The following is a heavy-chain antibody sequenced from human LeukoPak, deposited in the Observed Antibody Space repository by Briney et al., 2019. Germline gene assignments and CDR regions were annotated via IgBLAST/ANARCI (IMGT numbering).Heavy chain of an antibody. CDR3: AKVSVCYGCYLDY. V-gene: IGHV3-23*01. D-gene: IGHD3-16*01. CDR2: ISGSGGST. J-gene: IGHJ4*02. Sequence: GGSLRLSCAASGFTFSSYAMSWVGRAPGQGLEWVSAISGSGGSTYYADSVKGRFTISRDNSKNTLYLQMHSLRTEDTAIYYCAKVSVCYGCYLDYWGQGTLVTVS. CDR1: GFTFSSYA.